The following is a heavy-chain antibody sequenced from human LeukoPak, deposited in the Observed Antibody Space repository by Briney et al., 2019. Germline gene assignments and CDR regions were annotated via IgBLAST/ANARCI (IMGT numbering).Heavy chain of an antibody. CDR1: GGSFSGYY. D-gene: IGHD6-19*01. CDR2: IYTSGST. J-gene: IGHJ3*02. Sequence: SETLSLTCAVYGGSFSGYYWSWIRQPAGKGLEWIGRIYTSGSTNYNPSLKSRVTMSVDTSKNQFSLKLSSVTAADTAVYYCARDEGSSSGWYTVGAFDIWGQGTMVTVSS. CDR3: ARDEGSSSGWYTVGAFDI. V-gene: IGHV4-4*07.